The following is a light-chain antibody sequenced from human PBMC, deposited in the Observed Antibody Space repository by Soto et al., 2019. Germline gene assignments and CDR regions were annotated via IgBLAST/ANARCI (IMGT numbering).Light chain of an antibody. CDR3: QQYARSSWT. V-gene: IGKV3-20*01. Sequence: EIVLAQSPDTLSLSPGERVTLSCRASQRVSNSYLVWYQQKPGQAPKLLIYDSSTRATGIPDRFSARGSGTDFTLSISRLEPDDSAVYYCQQYARSSWTFGQGTKVEIK. CDR1: QRVSNSY. J-gene: IGKJ1*01. CDR2: DSS.